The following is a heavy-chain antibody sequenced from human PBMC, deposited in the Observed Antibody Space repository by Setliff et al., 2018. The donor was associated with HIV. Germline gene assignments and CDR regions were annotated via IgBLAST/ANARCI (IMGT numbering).Heavy chain of an antibody. V-gene: IGHV4-38-2*02. CDR2: IYSTGHT. CDR3: ARAFLLVPAARDYYYYMDV. CDR1: GYSITNGNY. J-gene: IGHJ6*03. D-gene: IGHD2-2*01. Sequence: SETLSLTCLVFGYSITNGNYWAWIRQSPGKGLEWIGSIYSTGHTYYNPSHKSRLTMSVDTAKNRFSLKLISVTAADTAVYYCARAFLLVPAARDYYYYMDVWGKGTTVTVSS.